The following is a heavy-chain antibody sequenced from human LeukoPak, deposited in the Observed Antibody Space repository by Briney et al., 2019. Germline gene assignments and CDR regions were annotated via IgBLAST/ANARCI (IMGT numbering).Heavy chain of an antibody. CDR2: VSYDESSI. CDR1: GFTFSTYG. J-gene: IGHJ3*02. CDR3: ARGRSITILRGVAISDGFDI. Sequence: GGSLRLSCAASGFTFSTYGMHWVRQAPGKGLEWVAVVSYDESSIYYADSVKGRFTISRDNSKNTLYLQMNSLRADDTALYYCARGRSITILRGVAISDGFDIWGQGTMVTVSS. D-gene: IGHD3-10*01. V-gene: IGHV3-30*03.